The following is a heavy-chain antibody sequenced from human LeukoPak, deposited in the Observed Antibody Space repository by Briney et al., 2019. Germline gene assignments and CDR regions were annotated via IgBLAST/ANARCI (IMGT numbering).Heavy chain of an antibody. Sequence: ASVKVSCKVSGYTFTDYYMPWVQQAPGKGLEWMGLVDPEDGETIYAEKFQGRVTITADTSTDTAYMELSSLRSEDTAVYYCATSRITMVRGVSGAFDIWGQGTMVTVSS. J-gene: IGHJ3*02. CDR2: VDPEDGET. V-gene: IGHV1-69-2*01. CDR3: ATSRITMVRGVSGAFDI. D-gene: IGHD3-10*01. CDR1: GYTFTDYY.